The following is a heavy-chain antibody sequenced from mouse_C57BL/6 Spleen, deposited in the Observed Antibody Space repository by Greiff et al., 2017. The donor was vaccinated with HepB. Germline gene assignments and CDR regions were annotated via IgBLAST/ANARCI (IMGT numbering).Heavy chain of an antibody. CDR2: INYDGSST. CDR3: ARDPPYYYYGSSYWYFDV. CDR1: GFTFSDYY. V-gene: IGHV5-16*01. Sequence: EVKVVESEGGLVQPGSSMKLSCTASGFTFSDYYMAWVRQVPEKGLEWVANINYDGSSTYYLDSLKSRFIISRDNAKNILYLQMSSLKSEDTATYYCARDPPYYYYGSSYWYFDVWGTGTTVTVSS. J-gene: IGHJ1*03. D-gene: IGHD1-1*01.